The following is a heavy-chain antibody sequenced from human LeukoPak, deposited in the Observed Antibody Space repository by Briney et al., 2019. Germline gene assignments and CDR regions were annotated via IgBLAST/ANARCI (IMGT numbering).Heavy chain of an antibody. CDR2: IKRDGSVI. Sequence: PGGSLRLSFAASGFIFSKYWLTWVGQAQGKGLDWGANIKRDGSVIHYVDSVKGRFTISRDNAKNSLYLQMNSLRAEDTAVYYCAKDGKYSSPSGYFDYWGQGTLVTVSS. CDR3: AKDGKYSSPSGYFDY. J-gene: IGHJ4*02. V-gene: IGHV3-7*03. D-gene: IGHD6-13*01. CDR1: GFIFSKYW.